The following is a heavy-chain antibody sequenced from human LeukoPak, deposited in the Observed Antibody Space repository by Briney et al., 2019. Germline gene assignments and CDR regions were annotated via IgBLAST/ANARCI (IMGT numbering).Heavy chain of an antibody. J-gene: IGHJ4*02. V-gene: IGHV4-59*01. Sequence: PPETLSLTCTVSGGSISSYYWSWIRQPPGKGLEWIGYIYYSGSTNYNPSLKSRVTISVDTSKNQFSLKLSSVTAADTAVYYCARRIGSYYPDWGQGTLVTVSS. CDR1: GGSISSYY. D-gene: IGHD1-26*01. CDR2: IYYSGST. CDR3: ARRIGSYYPD.